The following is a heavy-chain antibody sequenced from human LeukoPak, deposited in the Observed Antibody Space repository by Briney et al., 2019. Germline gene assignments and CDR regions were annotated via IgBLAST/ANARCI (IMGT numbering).Heavy chain of an antibody. CDR2: IRSKRKNYAT. J-gene: IGHJ4*02. V-gene: IGHV3-73*01. Sequence: PGRSLRLSCAVSVFTLSASATPWVRQTSGKGLEWVGCIRSKRKNYATEYAASVRGRFTISRDDSKNKVYLQLNSLKTDDTAIYYCARHRDPDYGDTKIFDFWGLGTLVTVSS. CDR3: ARHRDPDYGDTKIFDF. D-gene: IGHD4-17*01. CDR1: VFTLSASA.